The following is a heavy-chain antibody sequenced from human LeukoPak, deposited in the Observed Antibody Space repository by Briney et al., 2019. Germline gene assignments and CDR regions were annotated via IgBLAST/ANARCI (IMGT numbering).Heavy chain of an antibody. Sequence: GGSLRLSRAASGFTVSSNYMSWVRQAPGKGLEWVSGISGSGSSTYYAEFVKGRVTISRDNSKNTLYLQMNRLRAEDTAVYYCAKEDYFDSSGTPDDWGQGTLVTVSS. J-gene: IGHJ4*02. D-gene: IGHD3-22*01. V-gene: IGHV3-23*01. CDR2: ISGSGSST. CDR3: AKEDYFDSSGTPDD. CDR1: GFTVSSNY.